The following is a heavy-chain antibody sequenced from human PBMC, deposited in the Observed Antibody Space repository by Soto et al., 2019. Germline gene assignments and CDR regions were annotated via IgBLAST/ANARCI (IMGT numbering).Heavy chain of an antibody. CDR3: AGANYDILTGYLRAFDY. CDR2: IYSGGST. V-gene: IGHV3-53*01. J-gene: IGHJ4*02. D-gene: IGHD3-9*01. Sequence: GSLRLSCAASGFTVSSNYMSWVRQAPGKGLEWVSVIYSGGSTYYADSVKGRFTISRDNSKNTLYLQMNSLRAEDTAVYYCAGANYDILTGYLRAFDYWGQGTLVTISS. CDR1: GFTVSSNY.